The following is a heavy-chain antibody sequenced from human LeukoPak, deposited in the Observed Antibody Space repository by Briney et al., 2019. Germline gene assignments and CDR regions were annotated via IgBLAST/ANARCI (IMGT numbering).Heavy chain of an antibody. V-gene: IGHV3-64*01. Sequence: GGSLRLSCAASGFTFSSYAMHWVRQAPGKGLEYVSTISTNGGRTYYANSVKGRFTISRDNSKNTVYLQMGSLRAEDMAVYYCARERRGDDAFDIWGQGTVVTVSS. CDR2: ISTNGGRT. CDR1: GFTFSSYA. D-gene: IGHD3-16*01. CDR3: ARERRGDDAFDI. J-gene: IGHJ3*02.